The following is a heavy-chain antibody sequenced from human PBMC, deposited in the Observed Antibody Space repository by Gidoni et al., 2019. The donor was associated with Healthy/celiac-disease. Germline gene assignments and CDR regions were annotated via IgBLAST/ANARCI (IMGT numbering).Heavy chain of an antibody. CDR2: ISSSSSTI. J-gene: IGHJ3*02. D-gene: IGHD3-3*01. CDR3: AREYYDFWSGYHNDAFDI. Sequence: EVQLVESGGGLVQPGGSLRLSCAASGFPFSSYSLNWVRQAPGKGLEWVSYISSSSSTIYYADSVKGRFTISRDNAKNSLYLQMNSLRAEDTAVYYCAREYYDFWSGYHNDAFDIWGQGTMVTVSS. CDR1: GFPFSSYS. V-gene: IGHV3-48*01.